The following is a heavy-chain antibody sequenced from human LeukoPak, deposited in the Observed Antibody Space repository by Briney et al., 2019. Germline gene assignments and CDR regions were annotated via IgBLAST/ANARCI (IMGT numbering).Heavy chain of an antibody. CDR2: ISYDGSNK. D-gene: IGHD6-13*01. V-gene: IGHV3-30*03. J-gene: IGHJ4*02. Sequence: GGSLRLSCAASGFPFSSYWMSWVRQAPGKGLEWVAVISYDGSNKYYADSVKGRFTISRDNSKNTLYLQMNSLRAEDTAVYYCARVSAGTVDYWGQGTLVTVSS. CDR1: GFPFSSYW. CDR3: ARVSAGTVDY.